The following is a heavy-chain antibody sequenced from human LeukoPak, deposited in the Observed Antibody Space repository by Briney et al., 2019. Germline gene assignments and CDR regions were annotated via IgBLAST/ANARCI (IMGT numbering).Heavy chain of an antibody. CDR1: GFTXSSNY. CDR2: IYSGGST. J-gene: IGHJ3*02. D-gene: IGHD1-14*01. Sequence: SLRLSCAASGFTXSSNYMSWVRQAPGKGLEWVSVIYSGGSTYYADSVKGRFTISRDNSKNTLYLQMNSLRAEDTAVYYCARVVSDAFDIWGQGTMVTVSS. V-gene: IGHV3-53*01. CDR3: ARVVSDAFDI.